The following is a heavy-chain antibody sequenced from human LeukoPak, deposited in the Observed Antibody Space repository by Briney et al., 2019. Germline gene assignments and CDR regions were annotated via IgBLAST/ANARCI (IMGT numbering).Heavy chain of an antibody. CDR2: IKGDGSAK. J-gene: IGHJ3*02. Sequence: GGSLRLSCAASGFTVSNAWMNWVRQAPGKGLEWVAFIKGDGSAKKYVDSVKGRFTISRDNAKNSLFLQMNSLRAEDTAVYYCARDRGWIQHDIWGQGTMVTVSS. CDR3: ARDRGWIQHDI. D-gene: IGHD5-18*01. CDR1: GFTVSNAW. V-gene: IGHV3-7*01.